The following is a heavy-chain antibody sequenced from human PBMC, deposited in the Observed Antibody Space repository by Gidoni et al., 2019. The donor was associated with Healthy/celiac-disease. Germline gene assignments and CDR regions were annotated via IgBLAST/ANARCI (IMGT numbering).Heavy chain of an antibody. J-gene: IGHJ6*02. CDR3: ARDRHSSGYIRPPNYYYGMDV. CDR1: GFTFSRYD. CDR2: ISSSGSTI. D-gene: IGHD3-22*01. Sequence: EVQLVASGGGLVQPGGSLSLSCAASGFTFSRYDMHWVRQAPGKGLEWVSYISSSGSTIYYADSVKGRFTISRDNAKNSLYLQMNSLRAEDTAVYYCARDRHSSGYIRPPNYYYGMDVWGQGTTVTVSS. V-gene: IGHV3-48*03.